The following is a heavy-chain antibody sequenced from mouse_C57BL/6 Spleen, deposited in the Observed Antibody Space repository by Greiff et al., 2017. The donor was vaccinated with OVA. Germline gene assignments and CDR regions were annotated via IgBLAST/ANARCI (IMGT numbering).Heavy chain of an antibody. V-gene: IGHV1-61*01. CDR1: GYTFTSYW. CDR2: IYPSDSET. Sequence: QVQLQQPGAELVRPGSSVKLSCKASGYTFTSYWMDWVKQRPGQGLEWIGNIYPSDSETHYNQKFKDKVTFTVDKSSSTAYMQLSSLTSEDSAVYYCARGTRVVAPFDYWGQGTTLTVSS. J-gene: IGHJ2*01. D-gene: IGHD1-1*01. CDR3: ARGTRVVAPFDY.